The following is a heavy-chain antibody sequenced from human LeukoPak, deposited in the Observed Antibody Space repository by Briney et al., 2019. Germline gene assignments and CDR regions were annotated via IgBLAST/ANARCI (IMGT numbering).Heavy chain of an antibody. Sequence: PSETLSLTCTVSGGSISSYYWSWIRQPPGKGLEWIGYIYYSGSTNYNPSLKSRVTISVDTSKNQFSLKLSSVTAADTAVYYCARHLGYYDSSGYQFDPWGQGTLVTVSS. CDR1: GGSISSYY. D-gene: IGHD3-22*01. V-gene: IGHV4-59*08. CDR3: ARHLGYYDSSGYQFDP. CDR2: IYYSGST. J-gene: IGHJ5*02.